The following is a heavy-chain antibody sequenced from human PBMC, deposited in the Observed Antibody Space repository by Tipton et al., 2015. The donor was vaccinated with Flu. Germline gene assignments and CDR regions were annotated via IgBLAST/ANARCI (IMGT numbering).Heavy chain of an antibody. CDR3: ARVTSNYNDYVGWFHP. V-gene: IGHV4-39*07. CDR1: GGSISSYY. D-gene: IGHD4-11*01. J-gene: IGHJ5*02. CDR2: ISHEGTT. Sequence: GLVKPSETLSLSCNVSGGSISSYYWAWLRQPPGKGLEWTGSISHEGTTYYKSSLEGRVTISADTSRNHISLRLTSVTAAETATYYCARVTSNYNDYVGWFHPWGQGTLVTVST.